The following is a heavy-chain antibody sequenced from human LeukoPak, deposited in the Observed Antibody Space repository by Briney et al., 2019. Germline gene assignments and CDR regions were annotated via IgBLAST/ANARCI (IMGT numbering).Heavy chain of an antibody. D-gene: IGHD3-10*01. V-gene: IGHV3-66*01. J-gene: IGHJ4*02. CDR1: GFTVSNNY. Sequence: GGSLRLSCAASGFTVSNNYITWVCQAPGKGLEWVSVIYSGGSTYYADSVKGRFTISRDNSKNTLYLQMNSLRAEDTAVYYCARDMATWGQGTLVTVSS. CDR2: IYSGGST. CDR3: ARDMAT.